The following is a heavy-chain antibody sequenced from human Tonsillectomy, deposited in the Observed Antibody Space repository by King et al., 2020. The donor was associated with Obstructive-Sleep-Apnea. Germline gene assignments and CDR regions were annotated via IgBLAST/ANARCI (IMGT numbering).Heavy chain of an antibody. Sequence: VQLVESGGGLVQPGGSLRLSCAASGFPFSRNWMVWVRQAPGKGLEWVANIKEDGSQRYYVDSVEGRFTISRDNAKNSLYLQLNSLGVEDTALYYCAASTVPNALDVWGQGTTVTVSS. CDR3: AASTVPNALDV. J-gene: IGHJ6*02. CDR1: GFPFSRNW. D-gene: IGHD3-10*01. V-gene: IGHV3-7*01. CDR2: IKEDGSQR.